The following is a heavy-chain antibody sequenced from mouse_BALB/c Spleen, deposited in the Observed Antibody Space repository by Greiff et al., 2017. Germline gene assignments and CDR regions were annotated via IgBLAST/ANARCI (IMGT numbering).Heavy chain of an antibody. V-gene: IGHV5-17*02. CDR1: GFTFSSFG. D-gene: IGHD6-1*01. J-gene: IGHJ2*01. CDR2: ISSGSSTI. CDR3: ARNSPLDY. Sequence: EVKVEESGGGLVQPGGSRKLSCAASGFTFSSFGMHWVRQAPEKGLEWVAYISSGSSTIYYADTVKGRFTISRDNPKNTLFLQMTSLRSEDTAMYYCARNSPLDYWGQGTTLTVSS.